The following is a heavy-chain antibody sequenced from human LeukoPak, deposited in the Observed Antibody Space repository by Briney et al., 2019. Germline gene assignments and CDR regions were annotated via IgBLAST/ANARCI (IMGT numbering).Heavy chain of an antibody. Sequence: PGGSLRLSCAASGFTFSSYAMHWVRQAPGKGLEWVAVISYDGSNKYYADSVKGRFTISRDNSKNTLYLQMNSLRAEDTAVYYCARGGAGAAGSYDAFDIWGQGTMVTVSS. CDR1: GFTFSSYA. J-gene: IGHJ3*02. D-gene: IGHD6-13*01. V-gene: IGHV3-30-3*01. CDR3: ARGGAGAAGSYDAFDI. CDR2: ISYDGSNK.